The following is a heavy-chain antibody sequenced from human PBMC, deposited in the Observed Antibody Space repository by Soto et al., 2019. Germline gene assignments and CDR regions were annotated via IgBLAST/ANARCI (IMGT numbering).Heavy chain of an antibody. V-gene: IGHV3-53*01. Sequence: GWSLRLSCAASGFTVSHNYMSWVRLAPGKGLEWVSSVFGGGHTTYADSVKGRFSVSRDNSVNTFYLQMTGLRSDDTAVYYCSFQSPLAGWLDPWGQGTLVTVSS. CDR2: VFGGGHT. CDR3: SFQSPLAGWLDP. CDR1: GFTVSHNY. J-gene: IGHJ5*02.